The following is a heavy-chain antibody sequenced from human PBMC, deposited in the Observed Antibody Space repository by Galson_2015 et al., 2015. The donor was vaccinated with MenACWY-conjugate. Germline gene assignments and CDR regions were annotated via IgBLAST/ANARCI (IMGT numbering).Heavy chain of an antibody. J-gene: IGHJ6*02. CDR2: ISSSSSTI. V-gene: IGHV3-48*04. D-gene: IGHD4-17*01. CDR1: GFTFSSYA. Sequence: SLRLSCAASGFTFSSYAMSWVRQAPGKGLEWVSYISSSSSTIYYADSVKGRFTISRDNAKNSLYLQMNSLRAEDTAVYYCAREGDIPVTDYYYYGMDVWGQGTTVTVSS. CDR3: AREGDIPVTDYYYYGMDV.